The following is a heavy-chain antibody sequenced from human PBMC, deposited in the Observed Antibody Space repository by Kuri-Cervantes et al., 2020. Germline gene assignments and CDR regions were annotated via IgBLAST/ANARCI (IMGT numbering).Heavy chain of an antibody. J-gene: IGHJ4*02. V-gene: IGHV3-48*01. Sequence: ETLSLTCAASGFTFSSYSMNWVRQAPGKGLEWVSYISSSSSTIYYADSVKGRFTISRDNSKNTLYLQMNSLRAEDTAVYYCARDDEYSSSLLDYWGQGTLVTVSS. CDR2: ISSSSSTI. CDR3: ARDDEYSSSLLDY. D-gene: IGHD6-6*01. CDR1: GFTFSSYS.